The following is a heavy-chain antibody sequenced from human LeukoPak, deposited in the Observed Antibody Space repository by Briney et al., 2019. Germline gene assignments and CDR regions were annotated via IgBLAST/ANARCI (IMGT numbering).Heavy chain of an antibody. CDR2: IKSSGRTT. CDR1: GFTFSSYN. J-gene: IGHJ4*02. CDR3: ARERDNGSYLPQ. V-gene: IGHV3-48*04. Sequence: GGCLRLSCAASGFTFSSYNMNWVRQAPGKGLEWVSYIKSSGRTTYHADSVRGRFTVSRDNAKNSLYLQMNSLRAEDTAVYYCARERDNGSYLPQWGQGTLVTVSS. D-gene: IGHD1-26*01.